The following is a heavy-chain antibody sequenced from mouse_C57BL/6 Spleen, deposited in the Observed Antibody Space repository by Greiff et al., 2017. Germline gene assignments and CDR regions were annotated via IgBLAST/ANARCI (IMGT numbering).Heavy chain of an antibody. D-gene: IGHD1-1*01. Sequence: QVQLQQPGAELVKPGASVKMSCKASGYTFTSYWITWVKQRPGQGLEWIGDIYPGSGSTNYNEKFKSKATLTVDTSSSTAYMQLSSLPSEDSAVYYCARVGYYGSSPYYYAMDYWGQGTSVTVSS. CDR1: GYTFTSYW. CDR2: IYPGSGST. CDR3: ARVGYYGSSPYYYAMDY. V-gene: IGHV1-55*01. J-gene: IGHJ4*01.